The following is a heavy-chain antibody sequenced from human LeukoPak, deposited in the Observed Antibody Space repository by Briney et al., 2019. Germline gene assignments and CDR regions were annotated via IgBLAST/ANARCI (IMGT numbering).Heavy chain of an antibody. J-gene: IGHJ4*02. CDR3: ARDLRCSSTSCSSI. V-gene: IGHV3-20*04. Sequence: PGGSLRLSCAASGLTFDDYGMSWVRQAPGKGLEWVSDINWSGGSTRYADSVKGRFTISRGNTKNSLYLQMNSLRAEDTALYYCARDLRCSSTSCSSIWGQGTLVTVSS. CDR2: INWSGGST. D-gene: IGHD2-2*01. CDR1: GLTFDDYG.